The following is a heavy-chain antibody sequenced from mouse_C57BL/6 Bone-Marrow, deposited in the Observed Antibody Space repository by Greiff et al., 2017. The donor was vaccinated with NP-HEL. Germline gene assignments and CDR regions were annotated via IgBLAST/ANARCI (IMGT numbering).Heavy chain of an antibody. CDR2: IYPGGGYT. CDR3: ARDYYGWAY. CDR1: GYTFTNYW. J-gene: IGHJ3*01. Sequence: VQRVESGAELVRPGTSVKMSCKASGYTFTNYWIGWAKQRPGHGLEWIGDIYPGGGYTNYNEKFKGKATLTADKSSSTAYMQFSSLTSEDSAIYYCARDYYGWAYWGQGTLVTVSA. V-gene: IGHV1-63*01. D-gene: IGHD1-1*01.